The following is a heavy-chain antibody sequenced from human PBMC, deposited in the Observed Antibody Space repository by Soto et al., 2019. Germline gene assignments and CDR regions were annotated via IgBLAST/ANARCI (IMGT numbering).Heavy chain of an antibody. CDR1: GGSISSYY. V-gene: IGHV4-59*01. CDR3: PRSQGRF. J-gene: IGHJ4*02. CDR2: IYYSGST. Sequence: SETLSLTCTVSGGSISSYYWSWIRQPPGKGLEWIGGIYYSGSTNYNPSLMSRVTLSITTSMHLFSLKLRYVAVAYFAGYYRPRSQGRFWGRGTPVTVSS.